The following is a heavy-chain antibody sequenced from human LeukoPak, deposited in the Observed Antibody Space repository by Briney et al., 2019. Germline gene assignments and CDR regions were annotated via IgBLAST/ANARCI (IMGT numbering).Heavy chain of an antibody. CDR3: ARGYDIFDFDY. CDR2: TYYSGST. Sequence: SETLSLTCTVSGGSISSGGYYWSWIRQHPGKGLEWIGYTYYSGSTYYNPSLKSRVTISVDTSKNQFSLKLSSVTAADTAVYYCARGYDIFDFDYWGQGTLVTVSS. J-gene: IGHJ4*02. CDR1: GGSISSGGYY. D-gene: IGHD3-9*01. V-gene: IGHV4-31*03.